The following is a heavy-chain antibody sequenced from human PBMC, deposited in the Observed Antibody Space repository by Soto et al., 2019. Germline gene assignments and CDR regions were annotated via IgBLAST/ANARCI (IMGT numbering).Heavy chain of an antibody. V-gene: IGHV1-24*01. J-gene: IGHJ4*01. CDR3: VTVPPKFQTDYYDRSDFFAYLDY. D-gene: IGHD3-22*01. CDR2: SNPEDGET. CDR1: GYTLTETS. Sequence: GASVKVSCKVSGYTLTETSIHWARQAPGIGLEWMGGSNPEDGETIYAQKVQGRVIMTEDTSTDTAYMELSSLRSEDTAVYYCVTVPPKFQTDYYDRSDFFAYLDYWGHGTLVTVSS.